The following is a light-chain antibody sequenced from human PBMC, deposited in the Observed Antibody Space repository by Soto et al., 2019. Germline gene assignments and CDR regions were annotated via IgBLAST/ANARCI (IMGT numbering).Light chain of an antibody. CDR2: SNN. V-gene: IGLV1-44*01. J-gene: IGLJ2*01. Sequence: QSVLTQPPSASGTPGQRVTISCSGSSSNIGSNTVNWYQQLPGTAPKLLIYSNNQRPSGVPDRFSGSKCGTSASQAISGLQSEDEADYYCAAWDDSLNGQVFGGGTKLTVL. CDR1: SSNIGSNT. CDR3: AAWDDSLNGQV.